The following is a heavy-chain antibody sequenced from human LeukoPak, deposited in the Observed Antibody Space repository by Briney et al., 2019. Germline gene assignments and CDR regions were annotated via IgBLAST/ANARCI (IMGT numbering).Heavy chain of an antibody. CDR3: ARYSQHGVDHDAFGI. D-gene: IGHD3-3*01. V-gene: IGHV1-69*04. CDR2: IIPILGIA. Sequence: SVKVSCKASGGTFTSYAISWVRQAPGQGLEWMGRIIPILGIANYAQKFQGRVTITADKSTSTAYMELSSLRSEDTAVYYCARYSQHGVDHDAFGIWGQGTMVTVSS. CDR1: GGTFTSYA. J-gene: IGHJ3*02.